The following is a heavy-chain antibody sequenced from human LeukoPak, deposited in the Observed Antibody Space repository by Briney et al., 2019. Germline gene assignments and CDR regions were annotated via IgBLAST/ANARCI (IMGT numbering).Heavy chain of an antibody. CDR2: ISSSSSYI. CDR1: GFTFRSYS. D-gene: IGHD6-19*01. J-gene: IGHJ4*02. Sequence: GGSLRLSCAASGFTFRSYSMNWVRQAPGKGLEWVSSISSSSSYIYYADSVKGRFTISRDNAKNSLYLQMNSLRAEDTAVYYCASLAVAGTSPFDYWGQGTLVTVSS. V-gene: IGHV3-21*01. CDR3: ASLAVAGTSPFDY.